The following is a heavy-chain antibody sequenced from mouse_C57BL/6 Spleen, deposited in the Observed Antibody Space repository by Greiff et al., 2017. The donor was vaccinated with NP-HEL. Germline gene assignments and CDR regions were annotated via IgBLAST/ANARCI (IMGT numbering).Heavy chain of an antibody. CDR3: ARERENSSGPFAY. CDR2: IDPSDSYT. J-gene: IGHJ3*01. D-gene: IGHD3-2*02. V-gene: IGHV1-69*01. CDR1: GYTFTSYW. Sequence: QVQLQQPGAELVMPGASVKLSCKASGYTFTSYWMHWVKQRPGPGLEWIGEIDPSDSYTNYNQKFKGKSTLTVDKSSSTAYMQLSSLTSEDSAVYYCARERENSSGPFAYWGQGTLVTVSA.